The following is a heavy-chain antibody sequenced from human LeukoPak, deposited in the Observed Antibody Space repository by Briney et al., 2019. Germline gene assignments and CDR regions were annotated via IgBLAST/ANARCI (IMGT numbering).Heavy chain of an antibody. D-gene: IGHD3-10*01. CDR1: GYTFTSYA. J-gene: IGHJ5*02. V-gene: IGHV1-3*01. Sequence: GASVKVSCKASGYTFTSYAMHWVRQAPGQRLEWMGWINAGSGNTKYSQKFQGRVTITRDTSASTAYMELSSLRSEDTAVYYCARESGQYGSGSYCWFDPWGQGTLVTVSS. CDR3: ARESGQYGSGSYCWFDP. CDR2: INAGSGNT.